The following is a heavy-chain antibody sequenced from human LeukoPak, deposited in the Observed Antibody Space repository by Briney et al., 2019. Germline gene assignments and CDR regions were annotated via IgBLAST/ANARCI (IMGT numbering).Heavy chain of an antibody. J-gene: IGHJ5*02. Sequence: SETLSLTCTVSGGSISSYYWSWIRQPPGKGLEWIGYIYYSGSTNYNPSLKSRVTISVDTSKNQFSLKLTSVTAADTAVYYCARSWDNWNVVGIDAWGQGTLVTVSS. CDR3: ARSWDNWNVVGIDA. V-gene: IGHV4-59*12. CDR1: GGSISSYY. CDR2: IYYSGST. D-gene: IGHD1-20*01.